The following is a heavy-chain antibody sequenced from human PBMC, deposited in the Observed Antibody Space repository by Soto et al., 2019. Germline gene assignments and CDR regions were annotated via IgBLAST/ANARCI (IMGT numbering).Heavy chain of an antibody. D-gene: IGHD6-13*01. CDR3: ARSEISPYSSSWPSFDP. V-gene: IGHV1-3*01. CDR2: INAGKGNT. Sequence: GASVKVSCKASGYTFTSYAMHWVRQAPGQRLEWMGWINAGKGNTKYSQKFQGRVTITRDTSASTAYMELSSLRSEDTAVYYCARSEISPYSSSWPSFDPWGQGTLVTVSS. CDR1: GYTFTSYA. J-gene: IGHJ5*02.